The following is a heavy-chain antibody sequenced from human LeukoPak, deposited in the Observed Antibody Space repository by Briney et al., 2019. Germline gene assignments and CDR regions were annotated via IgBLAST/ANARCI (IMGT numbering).Heavy chain of an antibody. CDR3: ARESCTNGVCFFDI. Sequence: ASVKVSCKASGGTFSSYAISWVRQAPGQGLEWMGGIIPIFGTANYAQKFQGRVTMTRDTSTSAVNMELSSLRSEDTAVYYCARESCTNGVCFFDIWGQGTRVTVS. D-gene: IGHD2-8*01. V-gene: IGHV1-69*05. J-gene: IGHJ3*02. CDR2: IIPIFGTA. CDR1: GGTFSSYA.